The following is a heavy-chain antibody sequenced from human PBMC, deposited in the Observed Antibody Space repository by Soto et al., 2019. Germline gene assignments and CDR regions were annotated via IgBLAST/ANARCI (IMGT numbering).Heavy chain of an antibody. J-gene: IGHJ4*02. CDR1: GFTFSSYA. V-gene: IGHV3-30-3*01. CDR3: ASSTIFGVVTQSDY. Sequence: QVQLVESGGGVVQPGRSLRLSCAASGFTFSSYAMHRVRQAPGKGLEWVAVISYDGSNKYYADSVKGRFTISRDNSKNALYLQMNSVRAEDRAVYYCASSTIFGVVTQSDYWGQGTLVTVSS. CDR2: ISYDGSNK. D-gene: IGHD3-3*01.